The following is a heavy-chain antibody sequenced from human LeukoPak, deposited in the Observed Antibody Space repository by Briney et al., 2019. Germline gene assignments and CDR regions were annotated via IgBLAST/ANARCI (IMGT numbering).Heavy chain of an antibody. Sequence: RTGGSLRLSCAASGFTVSSNYMSWVRQAPGKGLEWVSVIYSGGSTYYADSVKGRFTISRDNSKNTLYLQMNSLRAEDTAVYYCARDGSSWYPDAFDIWGQGTMVTVSS. CDR1: GFTVSSNY. V-gene: IGHV3-53*01. J-gene: IGHJ3*02. D-gene: IGHD6-13*01. CDR2: IYSGGST. CDR3: ARDGSSWYPDAFDI.